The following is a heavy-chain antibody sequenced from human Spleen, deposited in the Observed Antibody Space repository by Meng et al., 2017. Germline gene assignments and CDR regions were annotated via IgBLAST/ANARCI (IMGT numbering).Heavy chain of an antibody. Sequence: GESLKISCTASGFTFSSYGMHWVRQAPGKGLEWVAVIWYDGNEKRYVDSVKGRFTISRDNSKNTLYLEMNSLRDEDSAIYYCARSTGTSTSWHSLDYWGQGTRVTVSS. CDR3: ARSTGTSTSWHSLDY. J-gene: IGHJ4*02. V-gene: IGHV3-33*01. CDR2: IWYDGNEK. CDR1: GFTFSSYG. D-gene: IGHD4-17*01.